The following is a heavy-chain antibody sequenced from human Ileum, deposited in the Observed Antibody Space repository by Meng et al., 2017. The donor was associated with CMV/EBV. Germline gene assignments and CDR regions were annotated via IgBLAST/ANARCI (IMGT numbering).Heavy chain of an antibody. CDR3: ARGGLYSSSWYDLWFDP. J-gene: IGHJ5*02. Sequence: FTCSSYAMHWVRQAPGKGLEWVAVISYDGSNKYYADSVKGRFTISRDNSKNTLYLQMNSLRAEDTAVYYCARGGLYSSSWYDLWFDPWGQGTLVTVSS. V-gene: IGHV3-30*04. CDR1: FTCSSYA. D-gene: IGHD6-13*01. CDR2: ISYDGSNK.